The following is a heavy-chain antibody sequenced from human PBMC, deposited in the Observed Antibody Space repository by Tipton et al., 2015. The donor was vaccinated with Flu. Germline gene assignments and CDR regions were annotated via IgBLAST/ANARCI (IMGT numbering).Heavy chain of an antibody. J-gene: IGHJ4*02. CDR3: ARHTGDSVRGVIDY. V-gene: IGHV4-38-2*01. D-gene: IGHD3-10*02. CDR2: IYHSGST. CDR1: GYSISSGYY. Sequence: TLSLTCAVSGYSISSGYYWGWVRQPPGKGLEWIGTIYHSGSTYYNPSLKRRPTMLVDTSKNQFSLKLTSVTAADTAVYYCARHTGDSVRGVIDYWGQGTLVTVSS.